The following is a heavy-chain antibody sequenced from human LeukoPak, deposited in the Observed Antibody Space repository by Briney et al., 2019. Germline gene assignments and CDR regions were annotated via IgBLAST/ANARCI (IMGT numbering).Heavy chain of an antibody. J-gene: IGHJ4*02. CDR3: ARTDSAYEYLDY. Sequence: THGESLKISCKGSGYSFTNYWISWVRQMPGKGLEWMGRIDPSDSYTKYSPSFQGHVTISADKSITTAYLQWSSLRASDTAMYYCARTDSAYEYLDYWGQGTLVTVSS. D-gene: IGHD5-12*01. V-gene: IGHV5-10-1*01. CDR1: GYSFTNYW. CDR2: IDPSDSYT.